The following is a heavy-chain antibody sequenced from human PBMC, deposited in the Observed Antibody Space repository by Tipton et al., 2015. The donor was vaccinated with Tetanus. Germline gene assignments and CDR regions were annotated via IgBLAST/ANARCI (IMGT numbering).Heavy chain of an antibody. CDR2: ISVRGSHT. Sequence: VQLVQSGGGLIQPGGSLRLSCAASGFTFSNYAMAWVRQAPGKGLEWVSGISVRGSHTYYADPVKGRFSISRDNSKNTVYLQMNSLRDEDTAVDYCAKDPASRGWFDPWGQGTLVSVSS. V-gene: IGHV3-23*04. J-gene: IGHJ5*02. CDR1: GFTFSNYA. CDR3: AKDPASRGWFDP.